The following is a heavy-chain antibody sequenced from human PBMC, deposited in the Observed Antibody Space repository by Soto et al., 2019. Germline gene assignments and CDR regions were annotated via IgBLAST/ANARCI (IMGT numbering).Heavy chain of an antibody. D-gene: IGHD3-10*01. CDR2: ISPYNGNT. CDR1: GYTFTTYG. J-gene: IGHJ6*03. V-gene: IGHV1-18*01. CDR3: ARDSRFVGETMFTYYTDV. Sequence: ASVKVSCKASGYTFTTYGFSWVRQAPGQGLEWMGWISPYNGNTHYAQKFQGRVTMTTDTTTNTAYMELRSLRSDDTAIYYCARDSRFVGETMFTYYTDVWGKGTTVTVSS.